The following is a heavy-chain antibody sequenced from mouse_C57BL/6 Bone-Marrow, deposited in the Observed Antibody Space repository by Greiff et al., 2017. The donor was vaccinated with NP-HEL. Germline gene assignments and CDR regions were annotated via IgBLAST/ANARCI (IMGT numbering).Heavy chain of an antibody. V-gene: IGHV1-81*01. Sequence: VQGVESGAELARPGASVKLSCKASGYTFTSYGISWVKQRTGQGLEWIGEIYPRSGNTYYNEKFKGKATLTADKSSSTAYMELRSLTSEDSAVYFCARGPYYFSTGSYYAMDYWGQGTSVTVSS. D-gene: IGHD1-1*01. CDR3: ARGPYYFSTGSYYAMDY. J-gene: IGHJ4*01. CDR1: GYTFTSYG. CDR2: IYPRSGNT.